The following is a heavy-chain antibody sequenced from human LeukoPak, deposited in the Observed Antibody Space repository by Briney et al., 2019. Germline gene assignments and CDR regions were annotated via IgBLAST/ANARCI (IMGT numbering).Heavy chain of an antibody. CDR2: ISRSNIYK. J-gene: IGHJ4*02. D-gene: IGHD3-22*01. V-gene: IGHV3-11*06. Sequence: GGSLRLSCAVSGFTVSGNYMSWIRQAPGKGLEWVSSISRSNIYKYYADSVKGRFTISRDNAKNSLYLQMNSLRAEDTAVYYCANSRYDSSGYYGIIGYWGQGTLVTVSS. CDR3: ANSRYDSSGYYGIIGY. CDR1: GFTVSGNY.